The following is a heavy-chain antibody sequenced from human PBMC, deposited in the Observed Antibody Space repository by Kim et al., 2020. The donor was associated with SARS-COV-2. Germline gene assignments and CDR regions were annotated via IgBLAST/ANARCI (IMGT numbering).Heavy chain of an antibody. V-gene: IGHV3-23*01. CDR3: AKGHRSSSSGYFDY. D-gene: IGHD6-6*01. J-gene: IGHJ4*02. Sequence: DSVKGALTTSRENTKNTLYLQMNSLRAEDTAVYYCAKGHRSSSSGYFDYWGQGTLVIVSS.